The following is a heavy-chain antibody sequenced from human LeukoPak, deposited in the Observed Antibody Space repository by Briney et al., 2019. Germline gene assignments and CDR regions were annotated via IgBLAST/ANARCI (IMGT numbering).Heavy chain of an antibody. CDR3: ARLDKPSSGYCSSTSCFVVGY. Sequence: ASVKVSCKASGYTFTSYGISWVRQAPGQGLEWMGWISAYNGNTNYAQKLQGRVTMTTDTSTSTAYMELRSLRSDDTAVYYCARLDKPSSGYCSSTSCFVVGYWGQGTLVTVSS. CDR2: ISAYNGNT. J-gene: IGHJ4*02. V-gene: IGHV1-18*01. CDR1: GYTFTSYG. D-gene: IGHD2-2*01.